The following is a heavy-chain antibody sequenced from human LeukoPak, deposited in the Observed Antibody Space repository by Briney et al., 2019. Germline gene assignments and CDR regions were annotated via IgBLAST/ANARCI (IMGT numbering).Heavy chain of an antibody. D-gene: IGHD3-22*01. CDR1: GFTFSGYG. CDR3: AKDVNYYDTSGLDY. Sequence: GGSLRLSCAASGFTFSGYGMHWFRQAPGQGLEWVALISYDGTKKYYADSVRGRFTISSDSSKNTLYLQMNSLRAEDTALYYCAKDVNYYDTSGLDYWGQGTLVTVSS. J-gene: IGHJ4*02. V-gene: IGHV3-30*18. CDR2: ISYDGTKK.